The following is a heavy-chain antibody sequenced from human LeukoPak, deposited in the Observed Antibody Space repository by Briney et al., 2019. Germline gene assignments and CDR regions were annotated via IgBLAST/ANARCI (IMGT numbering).Heavy chain of an antibody. J-gene: IGHJ4*02. Sequence: ASVKVSCKASGYTFTSYAMNWVRQAPGQGLEWMGWINTNTGNPTYAQGFTGRFVFSLDTSVSTAYLQISSLKAEDTAVYYCARDLRITMVRGVIRLGYWGQGTLVTVSS. D-gene: IGHD3-10*01. CDR2: INTNTGNP. CDR3: ARDLRITMVRGVIRLGY. V-gene: IGHV7-4-1*02. CDR1: GYTFTSYA.